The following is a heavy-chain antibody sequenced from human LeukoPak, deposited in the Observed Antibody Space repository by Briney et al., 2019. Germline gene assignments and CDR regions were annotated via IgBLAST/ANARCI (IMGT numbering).Heavy chain of an antibody. CDR3: ARRGYYSYDAFDI. CDR1: GYSFTNYW. V-gene: IGHV5-51*01. D-gene: IGHD3-22*01. J-gene: IGHJ3*02. Sequence: GESLKISCKGSGYSFTNYWIGWVRQMPGKGLEWMGIIYPGDSNTKYSPSFQGHVTISADKSINTAYLQWSSLKASDTAMYYCARRGYYSYDAFDIWGQGTMVTVSS. CDR2: IYPGDSNT.